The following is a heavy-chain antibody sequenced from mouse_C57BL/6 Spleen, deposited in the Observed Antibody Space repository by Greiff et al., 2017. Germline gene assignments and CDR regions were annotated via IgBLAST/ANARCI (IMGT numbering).Heavy chain of an antibody. J-gene: IGHJ4*01. CDR3: ARRGTVHYYAMDY. CDR1: GFTFSDYG. Sequence: EVKLMESGGGLVQPGGSLKLSCAASGFTFSDYGMAWVRQAPRKGPEWVAFISNLAYSIYYADTVTGRITISRETAKNTLYLEMNSVRSEDTAMYYCARRGTVHYYAMDYWGQGTSVTVSS. V-gene: IGHV5-15*04. CDR2: ISNLAYSI. D-gene: IGHD1-1*01.